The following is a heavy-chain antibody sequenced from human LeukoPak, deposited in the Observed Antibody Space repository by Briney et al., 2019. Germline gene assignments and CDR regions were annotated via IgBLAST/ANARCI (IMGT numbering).Heavy chain of an antibody. CDR2: ISYDGNNK. V-gene: IGHV3-30-3*01. CDR3: ARGPHWNYFDY. J-gene: IGHJ4*02. CDR1: GFIFNNYA. Sequence: PGGSLRLSCAASGFIFNNYAMHWVRQAPGKGLEWVAAISYDGNNKYYADSVKGLFTISRDNSENTLYLQMNSLRADDTAVFYCARGPHWNYFDYWGQGALVTVSS. D-gene: IGHD1-1*01.